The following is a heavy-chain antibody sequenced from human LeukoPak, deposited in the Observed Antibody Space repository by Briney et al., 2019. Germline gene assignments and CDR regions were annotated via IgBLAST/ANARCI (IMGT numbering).Heavy chain of an antibody. Sequence: GGPLSFPCAPPGFTFSSNALTWVGRVQGKGLEWVSAISGSGGSTYYADSVKGRFTISRDNSKNTLYLQMNSLRAEDTAVYYCANWNYGYWGQGTLVTVSS. CDR3: ANWNYGY. V-gene: IGHV3-23*01. CDR1: GFTFSSNA. CDR2: ISGSGGST. D-gene: IGHD1-7*01. J-gene: IGHJ4*02.